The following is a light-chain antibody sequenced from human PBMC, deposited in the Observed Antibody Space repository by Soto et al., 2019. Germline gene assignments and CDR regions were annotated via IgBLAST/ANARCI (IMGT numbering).Light chain of an antibody. J-gene: IGLJ3*02. V-gene: IGLV2-14*03. Sequence: QSALTQPASVSGYPGQSITISCTGTSSDVGAYNYVSWYQQHPGRAPKVIIYDVTNRPSGVSNRFSGSKSGNTASLTISGLQAEDEADYYCSSYTTSSTAVFGGGTKLTVL. CDR2: DVT. CDR1: SSDVGAYNY. CDR3: SSYTTSSTAV.